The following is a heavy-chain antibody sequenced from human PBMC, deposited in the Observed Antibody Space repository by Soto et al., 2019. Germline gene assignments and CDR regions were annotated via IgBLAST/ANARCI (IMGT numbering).Heavy chain of an antibody. J-gene: IGHJ5*02. V-gene: IGHV3-23*01. CDR2: ISGSGGST. CDR1: GFPFSSYA. CDR3: AKDRWIVPAVPEGWFDP. Sequence: PGGSLRLSCAASGFPFSSYAMSWVRQAPGKGLEWVSAISGSGGSTYYADSVKGRFTISRDNSKNTLYLQMNSLRAEDTAVYYYAKDRWIVPAVPEGWFDPWGQGTLVTVSS. D-gene: IGHD2-2*01.